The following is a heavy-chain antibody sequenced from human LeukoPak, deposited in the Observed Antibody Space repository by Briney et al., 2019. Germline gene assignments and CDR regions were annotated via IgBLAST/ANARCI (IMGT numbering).Heavy chain of an antibody. CDR1: GFTFSSYS. Sequence: GGSLRLSCAASGFTFSSYSMNWVRQAPGKGLEWVSYISSSSSTIYYADSVKGRFTISRDNSKNTLYLQMNSLRAEDTAVYYCAKASTYYDFWSGYYRELYYFDYWGQGTLVTVSS. CDR2: ISSSSSTI. J-gene: IGHJ4*02. D-gene: IGHD3-3*01. CDR3: AKASTYYDFWSGYYRELYYFDY. V-gene: IGHV3-48*01.